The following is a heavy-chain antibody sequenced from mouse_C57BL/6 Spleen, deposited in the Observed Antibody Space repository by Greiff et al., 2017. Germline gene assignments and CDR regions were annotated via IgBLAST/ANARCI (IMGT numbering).Heavy chain of an antibody. J-gene: IGHJ3*01. Sequence: VQLQQSGPGLVQPSQCLSITCTVSGFSLTSYGVHWVRQSPGQGLEWLGVIWSGGSTDYNAAFISRLSISKDNSKSQVFFKMNSLQADDTAIYYCARNGLAYLCAYWGQGTLVTVSA. D-gene: IGHD5-5*01. CDR1: GFSLTSYG. V-gene: IGHV2-2*01. CDR2: IWSGGST. CDR3: ARNGLAYLCAY.